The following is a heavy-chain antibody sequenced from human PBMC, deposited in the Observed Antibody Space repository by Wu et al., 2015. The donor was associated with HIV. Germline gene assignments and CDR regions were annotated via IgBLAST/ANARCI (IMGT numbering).Heavy chain of an antibody. V-gene: IGHV1-69*12. CDR2: IIPIFGTA. CDR1: GGTFSSYA. J-gene: IGHJ6*03. Sequence: QVQLVQSGAEVKKPGSSVKVSCKASGGTFSSYAISWVRQAPGQGLEWMGGIIPIFGTANYAQKFQGRVTITADESTSTAYMELSSLRSEDTAVYYCARDPGRSSSSYYYYYYMDVWGQRDHGHRLL. D-gene: IGHD6-6*01. CDR3: ARDPGRSSSSYYYYYYMDV.